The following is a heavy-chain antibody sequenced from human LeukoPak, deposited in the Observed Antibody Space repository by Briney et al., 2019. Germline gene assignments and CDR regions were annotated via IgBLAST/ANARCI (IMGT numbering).Heavy chain of an antibody. Sequence: GGSLRLSCAASGFTFSSYAMHWVRQAPGKGLEWVAVISYDGSNKYYADSVKGRFTISRDNSKNTLYLQMNSLRAEDTAVYYCAKSSRVGATGGAFDIWGQGTMVTVSS. J-gene: IGHJ3*02. V-gene: IGHV3-30*04. CDR3: AKSSRVGATGGAFDI. CDR1: GFTFSSYA. D-gene: IGHD1-26*01. CDR2: ISYDGSNK.